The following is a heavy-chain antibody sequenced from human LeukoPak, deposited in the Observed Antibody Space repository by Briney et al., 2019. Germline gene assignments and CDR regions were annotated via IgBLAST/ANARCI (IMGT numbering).Heavy chain of an antibody. CDR1: GGSISSSSYY. Sequence: SGTLSLTCTVSGGSISSSSYYRGWIRQPPGKGLEWIGSIYYSGSTYYNPSLKSRVTISVDTSKNQFSLKLSSVTAADTAVYYCASDSSGWYNQGYWYFDLWGRGTLVTVSS. CDR3: ASDSSGWYNQGYWYFDL. D-gene: IGHD6-19*01. V-gene: IGHV4-39*01. J-gene: IGHJ2*01. CDR2: IYYSGST.